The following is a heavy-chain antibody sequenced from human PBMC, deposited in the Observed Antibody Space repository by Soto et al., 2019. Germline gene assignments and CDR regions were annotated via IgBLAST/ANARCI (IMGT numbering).Heavy chain of an antibody. Sequence: GGSLRLSCAASGFTFSNAWMNWVRQAPGKGLEWVGRIKSKTDGGTTDYAAPVKGRFTISREDSKNTLYLQMNSLKTEDTAVYYCTTTELAYCGGDCLERRDYWGQGTLVTVSS. V-gene: IGHV3-15*07. D-gene: IGHD2-21*02. CDR3: TTTELAYCGGDCLERRDY. CDR2: IKSKTDGGTT. J-gene: IGHJ4*02. CDR1: GFTFSNAW.